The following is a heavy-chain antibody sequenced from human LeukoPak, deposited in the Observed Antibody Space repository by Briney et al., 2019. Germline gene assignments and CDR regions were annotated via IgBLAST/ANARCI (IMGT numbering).Heavy chain of an antibody. J-gene: IGHJ4*02. Sequence: GASVKVSCKASGYTFTSHYMHWVRQAPGQGLEWMGLINPSGSSTLYAQKFQGRVTMTRDMSTTTDYMELSSLRSEDTAVYYCARDRTLFDYWGQGTLVTVSS. CDR1: GYTFTSHY. CDR2: INPSGSST. V-gene: IGHV1-46*01. CDR3: ARDRTLFDY.